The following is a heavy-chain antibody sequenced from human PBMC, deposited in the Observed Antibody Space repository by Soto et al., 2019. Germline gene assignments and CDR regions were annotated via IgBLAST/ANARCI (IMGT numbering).Heavy chain of an antibody. CDR1: GFSLSTTAVG. CDR3: APIAYAWVLGGFDY. J-gene: IGHJ4*02. Sequence: QVTLKESGPTLVKPTQTLTLTCTFSGFSLSTTAVGVGWIRQPPGRALEWLAVIYWDDDKRYSPSLKRRLTITKDTAHNQVVLPMTNMDPVDTGTYYCAPIAYAWVLGGFDYWGQGTLVTVSS. V-gene: IGHV2-5*02. D-gene: IGHD3-16*01. CDR2: IYWDDDK.